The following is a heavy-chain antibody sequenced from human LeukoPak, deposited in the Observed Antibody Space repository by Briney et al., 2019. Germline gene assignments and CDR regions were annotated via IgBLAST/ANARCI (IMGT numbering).Heavy chain of an antibody. CDR3: AKDSGYVGAGYYYMDV. Sequence: GGSLRLSCAASGFTFSSYAMSWVRQAPGKGLEWVSAISGSGGSTYYADSVKGRFTISRDNSKNTLYLQMNSLRAEDTAVYYCAKDSGYVGAGYYYMDVWGKGTTVTVSS. CDR2: ISGSGGST. CDR1: GFTFSSYA. J-gene: IGHJ6*03. D-gene: IGHD1-26*01. V-gene: IGHV3-23*01.